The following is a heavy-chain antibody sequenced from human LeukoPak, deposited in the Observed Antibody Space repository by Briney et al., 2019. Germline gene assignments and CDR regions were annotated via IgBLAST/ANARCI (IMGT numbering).Heavy chain of an antibody. CDR3: ARKVTMVRGVMSNYYGMDV. D-gene: IGHD3-10*01. J-gene: IGHJ6*02. V-gene: IGHV4-31*03. CDR1: GGSISSGGYY. Sequence: SETLSLTCTVSGGSISSGGYYCSWIRQHPGKVLEWIGYIYYSGSTYYNPSLKSRVTISVDTSKNQFSLKLSSVTAADTAVYYCARKVTMVRGVMSNYYGMDVWGQGTTVTVSS. CDR2: IYYSGST.